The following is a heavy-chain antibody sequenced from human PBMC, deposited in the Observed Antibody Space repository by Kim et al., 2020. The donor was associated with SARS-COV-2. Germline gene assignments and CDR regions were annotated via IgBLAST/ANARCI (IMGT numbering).Heavy chain of an antibody. CDR3: TTVPGSGYGYYYYYGMDV. D-gene: IGHD5-12*01. CDR1: GFTFSNAW. Sequence: GGSLRLSCAASGFTFSNAWMSWVRQAPGKGLEWVGRIKSKTDGGTTDYAAPVKGRFTISRDDSKNTLYLQMNSLKTEDTAVYYCTTVPGSGYGYYYYYGMDVWGQGTTVTVSS. V-gene: IGHV3-15*01. J-gene: IGHJ6*02. CDR2: IKSKTDGGTT.